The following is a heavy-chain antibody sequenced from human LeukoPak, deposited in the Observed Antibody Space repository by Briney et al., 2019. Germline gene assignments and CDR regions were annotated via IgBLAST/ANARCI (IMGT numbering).Heavy chain of an antibody. Sequence: PSETLSLTCAVYGGSFSGYYWSWIRQPPGKGLEWIGEINHSGSTYYNPSLKSRVTISVDTSKNHFSLKLSSVTAADTAVYYCARGDYEDAFDIWGQGTMVTVSS. V-gene: IGHV4-34*01. J-gene: IGHJ3*02. CDR2: INHSGST. CDR1: GGSFSGYY. CDR3: ARGDYEDAFDI. D-gene: IGHD4-17*01.